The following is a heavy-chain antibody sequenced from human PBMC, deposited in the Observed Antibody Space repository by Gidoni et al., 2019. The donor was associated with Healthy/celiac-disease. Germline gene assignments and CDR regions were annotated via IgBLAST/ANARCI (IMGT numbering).Heavy chain of an antibody. CDR3: AKAPNWHYGAYFDY. J-gene: IGHJ4*02. V-gene: IGHV3-23*01. Sequence: EVQLLESGGGLVQPGGSLRVSCVASGFTFSSYALTWVRQAPGEGLEWVSAISGSGASTDYADSVKGRFTISRDNSKNTLYLQMNSLRAEDTAVYYCAKAPNWHYGAYFDYWGQGTLVTVSS. CDR2: ISGSGAST. CDR1: GFTFSSYA. D-gene: IGHD1-7*01.